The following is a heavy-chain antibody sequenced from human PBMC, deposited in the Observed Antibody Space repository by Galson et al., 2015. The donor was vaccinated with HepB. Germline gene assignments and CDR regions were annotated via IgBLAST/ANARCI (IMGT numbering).Heavy chain of an antibody. V-gene: IGHV3-74*01. CDR1: GFTFSTYW. D-gene: IGHD6-19*01. CDR3: AREYSSGWDRLDY. CDR2: ISSDGSST. J-gene: IGHJ4*02. Sequence: LRLSCAASGFTFSTYWMHWVRQAPGKGLVWVSRISSDGSSTTYADSVKGRFTISRDNAKNTLYLQMNSLRAEDTAVYSCAREYSSGWDRLDYWGQGTLVTVSS.